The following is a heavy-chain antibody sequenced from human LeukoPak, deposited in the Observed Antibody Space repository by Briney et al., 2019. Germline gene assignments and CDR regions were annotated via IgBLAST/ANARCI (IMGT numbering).Heavy chain of an antibody. CDR3: ARVWYPPDAFDF. J-gene: IGHJ3*01. V-gene: IGHV1-18*01. D-gene: IGHD6-13*01. Sequence: ASVKVSCKASGYTFNSYGITWVRQAPGQGLEWVGWIRVYNGVTKFAQKVQDRVTMTTDTSTNIDYMELRNLRSDDTAVYYCARVWYPPDAFDFWGQGTMVTVSS. CDR1: GYTFNSYG. CDR2: IRVYNGVT.